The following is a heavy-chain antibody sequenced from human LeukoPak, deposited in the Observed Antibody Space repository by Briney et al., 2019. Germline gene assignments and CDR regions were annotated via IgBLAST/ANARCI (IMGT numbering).Heavy chain of an antibody. Sequence: GGSLRLSCAGSGFIFNNYTMHWVRQPPGKGLEWVSGISWNSGTIDYADSVRGRFTISRDNAKNSLYLQMDSLRVEDTAFYYCAKDNRRHYTSGPNPDSLHWGQGALVTVSS. CDR3: AKDNRRHYTSGPNPDSLH. CDR2: ISWNSGTI. D-gene: IGHD6-19*01. J-gene: IGHJ4*02. V-gene: IGHV3-9*01. CDR1: GFIFNNYT.